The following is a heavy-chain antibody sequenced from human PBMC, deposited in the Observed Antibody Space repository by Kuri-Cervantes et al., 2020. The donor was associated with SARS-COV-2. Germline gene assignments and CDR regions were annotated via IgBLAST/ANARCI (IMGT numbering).Heavy chain of an antibody. CDR1: GGSISSSSYY. CDR2: IYYSGST. J-gene: IGHJ4*02. V-gene: IGHV4-39*02. Sequence: SETLSLTCTVSGGSISSSSYYWGWIRQPPGKGLEWIGSIYYSGSTYYNPSLKSRVTISVDTSKNQFSLQLNSVTPEDTAVYYCARDERNSSGWYSDYWGQGTLVTVSS. D-gene: IGHD6-19*01. CDR3: ARDERNSSGWYSDY.